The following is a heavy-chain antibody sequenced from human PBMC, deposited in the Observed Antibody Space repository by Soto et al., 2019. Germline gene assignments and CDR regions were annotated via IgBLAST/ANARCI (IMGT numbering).Heavy chain of an antibody. Sequence: ASETLSLTCAVYGGSFSGYYWSWIRQPPGKGLEWIGEINHSGSTNYNPSLKSRVTISVDTSKNQFSLKLSSVTAADTAVYYCARGLRRGLLPGLFDYWGQRTLVTVSS. CDR1: GGSFSGYY. J-gene: IGHJ4*02. D-gene: IGHD2-15*01. CDR2: INHSGST. CDR3: ARGLRRGLLPGLFDY. V-gene: IGHV4-34*01.